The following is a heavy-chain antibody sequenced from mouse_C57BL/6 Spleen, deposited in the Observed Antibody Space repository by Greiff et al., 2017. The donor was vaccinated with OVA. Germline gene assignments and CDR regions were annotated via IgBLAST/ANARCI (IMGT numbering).Heavy chain of an antibody. J-gene: IGHJ2*01. CDR2: ISDGGSYT. V-gene: IGHV5-4*03. Sequence: DVKVEESGGGLVKPGGSLKLSCAASGFTFSSYAMSWVRQTPEKRLEWVATISDGGSYTYYPDNVKGRFTISRDNAKNNLYLQMSHLKSEDTAMYYCARVKLTFDYWGQGTTLTVSS. CDR3: ARVKLTFDY. D-gene: IGHD1-1*01. CDR1: GFTFSSYA.